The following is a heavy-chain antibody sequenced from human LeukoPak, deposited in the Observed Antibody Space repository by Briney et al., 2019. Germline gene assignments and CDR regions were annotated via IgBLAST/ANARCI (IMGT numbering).Heavy chain of an antibody. CDR1: GDSIRNYY. J-gene: IGHJ4*02. Sequence: SETLSLTCTVSGDSIRNYYWSWIRQPPGKGVEWIGYISYSGNTNYNPSLKSRVTISLDTSKNQFTLKWSSVTAADTAIYYCASAPNEYFFDFWGTGTLVTVSS. V-gene: IGHV4-59*01. CDR3: ASAPNEYFFDF. CDR2: ISYSGNT.